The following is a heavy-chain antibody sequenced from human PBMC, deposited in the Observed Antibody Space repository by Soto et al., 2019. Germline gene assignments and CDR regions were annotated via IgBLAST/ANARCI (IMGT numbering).Heavy chain of an antibody. V-gene: IGHV2-5*02. CDR2: IYWDDDK. CDR1: GFSLSTSGVG. CDR3: AHRRDSSGYYYVAGDCDY. J-gene: IGHJ4*02. D-gene: IGHD3-22*01. Sequence: QITLKESGPTLVKPTQTLTLTCTFSGFSLSTSGVGVGWIRQPPGKALEWLALIYWDDDKRYSPSLKSRLTITKDTSKNQVVLTMTNMDPVDTATYYCAHRRDSSGYYYVAGDCDYWGQGTLVTVSS.